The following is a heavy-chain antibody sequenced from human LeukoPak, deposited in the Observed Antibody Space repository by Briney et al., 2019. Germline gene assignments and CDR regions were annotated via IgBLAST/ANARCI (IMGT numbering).Heavy chain of an antibody. J-gene: IGHJ3*02. CDR3: ARRPLSITMIVVGAFDI. CDR1: GYSFTSYW. V-gene: IGHV5-51*01. Sequence: GESLKISCKGSGYSFTSYWIGWVRQMPGKGLEWMGIIYPGDSDTRYSPSFQGQVTISADKSISTAYLQWSSLKASDTAMYYRARRPLSITMIVVGAFDIWGQGTMITVSS. D-gene: IGHD3-22*01. CDR2: IYPGDSDT.